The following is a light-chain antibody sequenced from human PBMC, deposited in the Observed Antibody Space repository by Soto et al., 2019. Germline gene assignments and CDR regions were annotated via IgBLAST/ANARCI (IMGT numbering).Light chain of an antibody. V-gene: IGKV3-15*01. CDR3: QQYNNWPPIT. CDR2: GAS. J-gene: IGKJ5*01. CDR1: QTVSSN. Sequence: EIVMTQSPATLSVSPGERATLSCRASQTVSSNLAWYQQKPGQAPRLLIYGASTRPTGIPARFSGSGSGTEFTLTISSLQSEDFAVYYCQQYNNWPPITFGQGTRREIK.